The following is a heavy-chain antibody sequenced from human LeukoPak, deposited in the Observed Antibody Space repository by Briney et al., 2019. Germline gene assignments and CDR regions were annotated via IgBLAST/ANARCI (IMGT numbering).Heavy chain of an antibody. D-gene: IGHD6-19*01. Sequence: GGSLRLSCAASGFTFSSYDMSWVRQAPGKGLEWVSAISGSGGSTYYADSVKGRFTISRDNSKNTLYLQMNSLRAEDTAVYYCAKVPQPYSSGWYFDYWGQGTLVTVSS. J-gene: IGHJ4*02. V-gene: IGHV3-23*01. CDR1: GFTFSSYD. CDR3: AKVPQPYSSGWYFDY. CDR2: ISGSGGST.